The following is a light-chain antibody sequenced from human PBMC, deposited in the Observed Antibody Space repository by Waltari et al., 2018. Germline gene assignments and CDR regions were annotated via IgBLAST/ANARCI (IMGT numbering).Light chain of an antibody. CDR2: RSS. CDR1: NSNIGFNS. J-gene: IGLJ2*01. V-gene: IGLV1-47*01. CDR3: ASWEQSLRGVV. Sequence: QSVLSQPPSASASPGQGVTLSCSGSNSNIGFNSVFWYQHVPGTAPKLVIFRSSQRPSGVPGRFSGSKSGTSASLAISGLRSEDEADYYCASWEQSLRGVVFGGGTKLTVL.